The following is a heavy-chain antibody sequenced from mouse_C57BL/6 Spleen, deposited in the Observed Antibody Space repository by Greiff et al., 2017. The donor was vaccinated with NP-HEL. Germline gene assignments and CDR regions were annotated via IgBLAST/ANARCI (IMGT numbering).Heavy chain of an antibody. CDR3: ARKGELGPFDY. CDR1: GYTFTSYW. J-gene: IGHJ2*01. D-gene: IGHD4-1*01. V-gene: IGHV1-50*01. CDR2: IAPSDSYT. Sequence: VQLQQPGAELVKPGASVKLSCKASGYTFTSYWMQWVKQRPGQGLEWIGEIAPSDSYTNYNQKFKGKATLTVDTSSSTAYMQLSSLTSEDSAVYYCARKGELGPFDYWGQGTTLTVSS.